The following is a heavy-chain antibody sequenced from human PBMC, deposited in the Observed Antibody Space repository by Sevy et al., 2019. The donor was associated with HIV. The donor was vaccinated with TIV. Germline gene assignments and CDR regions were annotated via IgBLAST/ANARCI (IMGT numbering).Heavy chain of an antibody. CDR3: VREGCTRPHDY. CDR1: GFAFYDYS. Sequence: GGSLRLSCAASGFAFYDYSMSWIRQAPGKGLEWVATLSFGCGKINYADSVKGRFTNSRDNSKNSFYLQKDNLRVEDTALYYCVREGCTRPHDYWGQGTRVTVSS. D-gene: IGHD2-8*01. CDR2: LSFGCGKI. J-gene: IGHJ4*02. V-gene: IGHV3-23*01.